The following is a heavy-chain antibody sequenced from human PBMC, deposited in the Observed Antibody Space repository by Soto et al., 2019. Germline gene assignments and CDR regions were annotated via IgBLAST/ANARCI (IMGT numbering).Heavy chain of an antibody. CDR3: AKGYTGGSLPALDY. CDR2: IAWNSGNI. V-gene: IGHV3-9*01. Sequence: EVQLEESGGGLVQPGRSLRLSCAASGFTFDDYAMHWVRQAPGKGLEWVSGIAWNSGNIAYADSVKGRFTISRDNAKSPLDLQMTSLRTEDTDLYYCAKGYTGGSLPALDYWGLGSPVTVSS. CDR1: GFTFDDYA. J-gene: IGHJ4*02. D-gene: IGHD2-8*02.